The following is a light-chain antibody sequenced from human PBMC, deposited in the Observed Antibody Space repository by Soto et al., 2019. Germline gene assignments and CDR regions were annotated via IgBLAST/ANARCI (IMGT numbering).Light chain of an antibody. V-gene: IGKV3-11*01. Sequence: EIVLTQSPATLSLSPGERATLSCRASQCVSRYLAWYQHKPGQAPRLLIYDASKRATGIPARFSGSGSGTAFTLTISSLEPEDFAVYYCQQRSNWPPPWTFGQGTRVEIK. J-gene: IGKJ1*01. CDR2: DAS. CDR3: QQRSNWPPPWT. CDR1: QCVSRY.